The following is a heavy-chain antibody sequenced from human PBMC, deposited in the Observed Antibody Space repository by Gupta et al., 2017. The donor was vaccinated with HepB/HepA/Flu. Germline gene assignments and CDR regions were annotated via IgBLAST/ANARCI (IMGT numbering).Heavy chain of an antibody. D-gene: IGHD5-12*01. Sequence: QVQLVESGGGVVQPGRSLRLSCAASGFTLSSYGMHWVRQAPGKGLEWVAVISYDGSNKYYADSVKGRFTISRDNSKNTLYLQMNSLRAEDTAVYYCAMPSGYGHVEYWGQGTLVTVSS. V-gene: IGHV3-30*03. CDR3: AMPSGYGHVEY. CDR2: ISYDGSNK. J-gene: IGHJ4*02. CDR1: GFTLSSYG.